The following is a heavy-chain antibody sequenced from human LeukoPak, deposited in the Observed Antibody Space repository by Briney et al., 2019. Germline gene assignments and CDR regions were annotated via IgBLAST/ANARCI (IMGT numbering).Heavy chain of an antibody. CDR1: GYTLTELS. J-gene: IGHJ5*02. V-gene: IGHV1-24*01. CDR3: ARDEWYYSAFDP. CDR2: FDPEDGET. D-gene: IGHD3-10*01. Sequence: ASVKVSCKVSGYTLTELSMHWVRQAPGKGLEWMGGFDPEDGETIYAQKFQGRVTMTEDTSTDTAYMELSSLRSEDTAVYYCARDEWYYSAFDPWGQGTLVTVSS.